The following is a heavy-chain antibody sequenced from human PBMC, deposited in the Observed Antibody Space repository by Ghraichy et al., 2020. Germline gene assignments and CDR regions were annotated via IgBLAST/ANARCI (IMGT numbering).Heavy chain of an antibody. CDR2: IYWNDDK. CDR1: GFSLSTSGVG. V-gene: IGHV2-5*01. Sequence: SGPTLVKPTQTLTLTCTFSGFSLSTSGVGVGWIRQPPGKALEWLALIYWNDDKRYSPSLKSRLTITKDTSKNQVVLTMTNMDPVDTATYYCASSFLAADDENHWGQGTLVTVSS. CDR3: ASSFLAADDENH. J-gene: IGHJ5*02. D-gene: IGHD6-13*01.